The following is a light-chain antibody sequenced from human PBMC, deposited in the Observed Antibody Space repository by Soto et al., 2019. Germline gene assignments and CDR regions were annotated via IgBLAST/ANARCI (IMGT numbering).Light chain of an antibody. J-gene: IGKJ2*01. CDR2: AGS. V-gene: IGKV1-12*01. Sequence: DIQMTPSPSSVSASVGDRVTITCRASQGVDNWLAWYQQKPGKAPKLLIYAGSNLQNGVPSRFSGSGSGTDFTLTITSLQPEDFATYYCQQADSFPYTFGQGTKLEIK. CDR1: QGVDNW. CDR3: QQADSFPYT.